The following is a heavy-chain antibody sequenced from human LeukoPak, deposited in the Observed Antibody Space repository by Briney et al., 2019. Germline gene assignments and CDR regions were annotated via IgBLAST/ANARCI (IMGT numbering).Heavy chain of an antibody. Sequence: PGGSLRLSCAASDFTVSTDYMSWVRQAPGKGLEWDSVIYSGGGTYYADSVKGRFTISRDTSKNTLYLQMNSLRTDDTAVYYCARDGASGRVKFDLWGRGTLVTVSS. V-gene: IGHV3-53*05. CDR3: ARDGASGRVKFDL. CDR2: IYSGGGT. CDR1: DFTVSTDY. D-gene: IGHD6-19*01. J-gene: IGHJ2*01.